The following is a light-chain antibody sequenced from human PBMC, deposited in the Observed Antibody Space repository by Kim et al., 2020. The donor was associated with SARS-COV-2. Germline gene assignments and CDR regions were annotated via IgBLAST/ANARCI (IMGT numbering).Light chain of an antibody. CDR1: QGGRSSY. J-gene: IGKJ2*01. CDR3: QQYGSSNSYT. Sequence: PWERANRASRASQGGRSSYCDWDQQKQGPGPRLLIYGESSRATGIPDRFSCSGCGTDFTLTISRLEPEDVAVYYCQQYGSSNSYTFGHGTKLEI. V-gene: IGKV3-20*01. CDR2: GES.